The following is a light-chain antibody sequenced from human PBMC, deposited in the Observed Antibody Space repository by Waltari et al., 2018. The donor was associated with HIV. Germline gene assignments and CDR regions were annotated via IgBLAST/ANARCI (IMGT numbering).Light chain of an antibody. J-gene: IGLJ3*02. CDR1: SSDVGGSNY. CDR2: DVS. CDR3: SSYTSNITRV. V-gene: IGLV2-14*03. Sequence: HSALTQPASVSGSPGQSITISCTGTSSDVGGSNYVSWYQQHPGKAPKLMIYDVSNRPSGVSNRFSGSKSGNTASLTISGLQAEDEADYYCSSYTSNITRVFGGGTKLTVL.